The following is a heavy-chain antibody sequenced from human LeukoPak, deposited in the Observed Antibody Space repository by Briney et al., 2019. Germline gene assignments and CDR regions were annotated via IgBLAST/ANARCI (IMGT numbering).Heavy chain of an antibody. CDR2: IYTSGST. CDR3: ARSSSLDV. Sequence: SETLSLTCTVSGGSISSGSYYWSWIRQPAGKGLEWIGRIYTSGSTNYNPSLKSRVTISVDTSKNQFSLKLSSVTAADTAVYYCARSSSLDVWGKGTTVTISS. V-gene: IGHV4-61*02. J-gene: IGHJ6*04. CDR1: GGSISSGSYY.